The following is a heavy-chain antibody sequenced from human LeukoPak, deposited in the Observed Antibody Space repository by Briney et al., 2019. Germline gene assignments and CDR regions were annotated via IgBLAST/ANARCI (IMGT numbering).Heavy chain of an antibody. CDR1: GGSIDSRSYY. J-gene: IGHJ4*02. CDR2: IYHSGST. CDR3: ARRSEFDNTHYHYFDY. D-gene: IGHD2-15*01. V-gene: IGHV4-39*01. Sequence: SATLSLTCTVSGGSIDSRSYYWDWIRQASGKGLEWIGTIYHSGSTEYNPSLKSRVAIFVDTSKNQFSLILHSVAAADTAVYYCARRSEFDNTHYHYFDYWGQGALVTVSS.